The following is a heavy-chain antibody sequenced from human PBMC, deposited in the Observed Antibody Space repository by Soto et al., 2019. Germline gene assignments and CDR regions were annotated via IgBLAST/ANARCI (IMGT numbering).Heavy chain of an antibody. J-gene: IGHJ4*02. D-gene: IGHD5-12*01. Sequence: EVQLLESGGGLVQPGGSLRLSCAASGFTFSSYAMSWVRQAPGKGLEWVSAISGSGGSTYYADSVKGRFTISRDNSKNTLYLQMNSLRAEDTAVYYCAKDGFSGGYSAHGTFDYWGQGTLVTVSS. CDR2: ISGSGGST. CDR3: AKDGFSGGYSAHGTFDY. CDR1: GFTFSSYA. V-gene: IGHV3-23*01.